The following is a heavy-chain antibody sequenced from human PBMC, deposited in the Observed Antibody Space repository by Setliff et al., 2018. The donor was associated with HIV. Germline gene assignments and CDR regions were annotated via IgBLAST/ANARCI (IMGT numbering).Heavy chain of an antibody. CDR3: AREAHGGNPWGDY. V-gene: IGHV1-3*01. Sequence: GASVKVSCKASGYTFTSYAIHWVRQAPGQSLEWMGWINAGYGNTKYSQKFQGRVTMTRDTSTSTVYMEVNSLRSEDTAVYYCAREAHGGNPWGDYWGQGTLVTVSS. CDR2: INAGYGNT. CDR1: GYTFTSYA. J-gene: IGHJ4*02. D-gene: IGHD2-15*01.